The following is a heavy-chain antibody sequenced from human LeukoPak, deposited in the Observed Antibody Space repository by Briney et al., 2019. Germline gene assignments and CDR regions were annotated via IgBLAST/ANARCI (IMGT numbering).Heavy chain of an antibody. CDR2: IYSGGST. J-gene: IGHJ4*02. CDR3: ARYGSGYDLIDY. D-gene: IGHD5-12*01. V-gene: IGHV3-53*01. CDR1: GFTVSSNY. Sequence: AGGSLRLSCAASGFTVSSNYMSWVRPAPGQGLEWVSVIYSGGSTYYADSVKGRFTIFRDNAKNTLNLQMNSLRAEDTAVYYCARYGSGYDLIDYWGQGTLVTVSS.